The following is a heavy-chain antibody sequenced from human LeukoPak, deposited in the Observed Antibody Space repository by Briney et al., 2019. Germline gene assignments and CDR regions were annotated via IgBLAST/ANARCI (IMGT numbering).Heavy chain of an antibody. J-gene: IGHJ4*02. D-gene: IGHD6-19*01. V-gene: IGHV4-59*02. CDR1: GGSVRSYY. CDR2: IYYTGTT. CDR3: AREVTGTSGPFDY. Sequence: SETLSLTCTVSGGSVRSYYWTWMRQPPGKELEWLGYIYYTGTTNYNPSLKSRLTISVDTSKDHFSLKLSSVTAADTAVYYCAREVTGTSGPFDYWGQGALVTVSS.